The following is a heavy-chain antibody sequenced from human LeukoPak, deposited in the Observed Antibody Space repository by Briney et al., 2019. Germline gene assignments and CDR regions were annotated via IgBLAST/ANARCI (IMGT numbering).Heavy chain of an antibody. CDR3: VRVLPSDY. V-gene: IGHV1-2*02. CDR2: INPNSGGT. CDR1: GYIFTGNY. Sequence: ASVKVSCKTSGYIFTGNYMHWVRQAPGQGLEWMGWINPNSGGTNYAQKFQGRVTMTRDTSIGAGYMELSRLTSDDTAIYYCVRVLPSDYWGQGTLVTVSS. J-gene: IGHJ4*02. D-gene: IGHD2/OR15-2a*01.